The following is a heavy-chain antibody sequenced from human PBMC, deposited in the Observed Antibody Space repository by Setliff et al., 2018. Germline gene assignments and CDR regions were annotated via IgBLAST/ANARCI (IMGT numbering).Heavy chain of an antibody. J-gene: IGHJ4*02. D-gene: IGHD6-6*01. Sequence: SETLSLTCSVYGESFSNNYWSWIRQTPGKGLEWIGSIYSSGNTYYNPSLKRRVTISVDTTKNQFSLQLNSVTAADTAVYYCARDPSSVAARPGYWGQGTLVTVSS. CDR3: ARDPSSVAARPGY. V-gene: IGHV4-59*12. CDR1: GESFSNNY. CDR2: IYSSGNT.